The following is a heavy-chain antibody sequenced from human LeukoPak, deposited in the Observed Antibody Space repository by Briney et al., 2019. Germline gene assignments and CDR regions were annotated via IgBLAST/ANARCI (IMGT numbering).Heavy chain of an antibody. Sequence: SETLSLTCTVSGGSISSYYWSWIRQPPGKGLEWIGSIYHSGGTYYNPSLKSRVTISVDTSKNQFSLKLSSVTAADTAVYYCARIGVTTPIVDYWGQGTLVTVSS. CDR2: IYHSGGT. J-gene: IGHJ4*02. V-gene: IGHV4-59*08. CDR1: GGSISSYY. D-gene: IGHD4-17*01. CDR3: ARIGVTTPIVDY.